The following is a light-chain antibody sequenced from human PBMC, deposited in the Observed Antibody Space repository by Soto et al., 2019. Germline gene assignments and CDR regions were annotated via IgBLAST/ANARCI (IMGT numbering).Light chain of an antibody. V-gene: IGKV1-16*01. CDR3: QQFNSYPIT. CDR2: DVS. Sequence: DIQMTQSPSSLSASVGDRVTITCRASQGISNYLAWFQQKPGKAPRLLIYDVSTLESGVPSRFSGSGSGTEFTLSISSLQPEDFGTYYCQQFNSYPITFGHGTRLEIK. J-gene: IGKJ5*01. CDR1: QGISNY.